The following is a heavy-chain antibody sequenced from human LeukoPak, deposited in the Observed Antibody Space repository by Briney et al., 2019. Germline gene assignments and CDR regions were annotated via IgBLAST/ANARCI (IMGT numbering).Heavy chain of an antibody. CDR1: GFAFRNSW. CDR2: INTDGSTT. D-gene: IGHD1-20*01. V-gene: IGHV3-74*01. CDR3: ARSLIGIDDY. J-gene: IGHJ4*02. Sequence: PGRSLRLSCAASGFAFRNSWMHWVRQAPGKGLVWVSRINTDGSTTTYADSVKGRFTISRDNAKNTLYLEMNSLRAEDTAVYYCARSLIGIDDYWGQGSLVTVSS.